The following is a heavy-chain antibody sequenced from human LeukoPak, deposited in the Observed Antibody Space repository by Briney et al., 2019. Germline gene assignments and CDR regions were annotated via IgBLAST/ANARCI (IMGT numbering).Heavy chain of an antibody. J-gene: IGHJ4*02. Sequence: GGSLRLSCAASGFTFSSYSMNWVRQAPGKGLEWVSSIGSSSSYIYYADSVKGRFTISRDNAKNSLHLQMNSLRAEDTAVYYCAASTKHTAMVDYWGQGTLVAVSS. V-gene: IGHV3-21*01. CDR1: GFTFSSYS. CDR2: IGSSSSYI. CDR3: AASTKHTAMVDY. D-gene: IGHD5-18*01.